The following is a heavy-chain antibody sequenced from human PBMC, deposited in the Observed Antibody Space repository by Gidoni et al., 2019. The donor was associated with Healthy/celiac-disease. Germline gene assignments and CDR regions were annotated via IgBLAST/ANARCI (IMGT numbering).Heavy chain of an antibody. D-gene: IGHD3-10*01. Sequence: QVQLVQSGAEVKKPRASVKVSCKASGYTFTSYGISWVRQAPGQGLEWMGWISAYNGNTNYAQKLQDRVTMTTDTSTSTAYMELRSLRSDDTAVYYCARGYRTAKRELHSPHYYWGQGTLVTVSS. V-gene: IGHV1-18*01. CDR3: ARGYRTAKRELHSPHYY. J-gene: IGHJ4*02. CDR2: ISAYNGNT. CDR1: GYTFTSYG.